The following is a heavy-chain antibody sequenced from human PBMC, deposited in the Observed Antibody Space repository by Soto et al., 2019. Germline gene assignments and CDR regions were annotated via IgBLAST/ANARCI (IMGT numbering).Heavy chain of an antibody. J-gene: IGHJ4*02. CDR3: AKDRRVAEHETD. D-gene: IGHD1-26*01. Sequence: EVQLLESGGGLVQPRESLGLSCVASGFTFSNSAMSWVRQAPGKGLEWVAAIAATGGSAYYADSVKGRFSISRDNSKNTLYLRMNSLRVEDTALYYCAKDRRVAEHETDWGQGTLVTVSS. CDR2: IAATGGSA. CDR1: GFTFSNSA. V-gene: IGHV3-23*01.